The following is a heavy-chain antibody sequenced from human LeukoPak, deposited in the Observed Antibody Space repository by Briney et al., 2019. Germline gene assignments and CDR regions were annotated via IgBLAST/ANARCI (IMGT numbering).Heavy chain of an antibody. CDR2: IYYSGST. Sequence: SETLSLTCTVSGGSITSYYWSWTRQPPGKGLEWIGYIYYSGSTNYNPSLKSRVTISVDTSKNQFSLKLSSVTAADTAVYYCARATSFDYWGQGILVTVSS. J-gene: IGHJ4*02. D-gene: IGHD1-26*01. V-gene: IGHV4-59*08. CDR1: GGSITSYY. CDR3: ARATSFDY.